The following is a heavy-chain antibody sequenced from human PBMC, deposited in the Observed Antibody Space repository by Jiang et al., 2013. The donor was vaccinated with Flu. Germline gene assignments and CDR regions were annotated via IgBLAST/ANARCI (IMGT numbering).Heavy chain of an antibody. J-gene: IGHJ6*03. D-gene: IGHD3-22*01. CDR1: GFTFSSYE. V-gene: IGHV3-48*03. CDR2: ISSSGSTI. CDR3: ARGGYPYYYYYMDV. Sequence: GGSLRLSCAASGFTFSSYEMNWVRQAPGKGLEWVSYISSSGSTIYYADSVKGRFTISRDNAKNSLYLQMNSLRAEDTAVYYCARGGYPYYYYYMDVWGKGTTVTVSS.